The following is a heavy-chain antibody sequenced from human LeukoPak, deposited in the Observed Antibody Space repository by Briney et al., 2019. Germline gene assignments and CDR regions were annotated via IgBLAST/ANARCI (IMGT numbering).Heavy chain of an antibody. CDR2: ISWNSGTI. CDR3: AKDGGNDSQKEGYYHYMDV. CDR1: GFTFDDYA. V-gene: IGHV3-9*01. Sequence: GRYLRLYCAASGFTFDDYAMHWVRQAPGKGLEWVSGISWNSGTIGYAASLKGRFTISRDNAKDSLYLQMNSLRPGDTALYYCAKDGGNDSQKEGYYHYMDVWGKATTVTVSS. D-gene: IGHD2-15*01. J-gene: IGHJ6*03.